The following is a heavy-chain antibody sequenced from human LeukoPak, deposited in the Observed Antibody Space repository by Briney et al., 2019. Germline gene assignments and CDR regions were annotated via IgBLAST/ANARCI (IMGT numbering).Heavy chain of an antibody. CDR2: INPSGGST. CDR3: ARVDCGGDCYSSDGFDY. CDR1: GYTFTSYY. V-gene: IGHV1-46*03. Sequence: ASVKVSCKASGYTFTSYYMHWVRQAPGQGLEWMGIINPSGGSTSYAQKFQGRVTMTRDTSTSTVYMELSSLRSEDTAVYYCARVDCGGDCYSSDGFDYWGQGTLVTVSS. J-gene: IGHJ4*02. D-gene: IGHD2-21*01.